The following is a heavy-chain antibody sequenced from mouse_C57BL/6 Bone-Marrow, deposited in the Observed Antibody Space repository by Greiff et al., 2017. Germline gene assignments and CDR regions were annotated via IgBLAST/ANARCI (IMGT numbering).Heavy chain of an antibody. CDR2: IYPRSGNT. Sequence: VKLMESGAELARPGASVKLSCKASGYTFTSYGISWVKQRTGQGLEWIGEIYPRSGNTYYNEKFKGKATLTADTSSSTAYMELRSLTSADSAVYVYASRRTTQAHYYAMDYWGQGTSVTVSS. CDR3: ASRRTTQAHYYAMDY. V-gene: IGHV1-81*01. J-gene: IGHJ4*01. D-gene: IGHD3-2*02. CDR1: GYTFTSYG.